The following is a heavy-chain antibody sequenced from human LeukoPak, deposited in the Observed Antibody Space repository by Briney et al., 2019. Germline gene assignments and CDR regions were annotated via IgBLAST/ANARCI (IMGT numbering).Heavy chain of an antibody. V-gene: IGHV3-30*03. CDR2: ISYDGSNK. Sequence: GGSLRLSCAASGFTFSSYGMHWVRQAPGRGLEWVAVISYDGSNKYYADSVKGRFTISRDNSKNTLYLQMNSLRAEDTAVYYCAREEIAAAGTAYAFDIWGQGTMVTVSS. CDR3: AREEIAAAGTAYAFDI. CDR1: GFTFSSYG. D-gene: IGHD6-13*01. J-gene: IGHJ3*02.